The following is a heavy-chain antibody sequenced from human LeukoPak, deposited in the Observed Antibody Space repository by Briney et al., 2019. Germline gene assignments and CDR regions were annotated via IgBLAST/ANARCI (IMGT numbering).Heavy chain of an antibody. CDR2: IYHSGST. J-gene: IGHJ4*02. CDR1: GGSISSGGYS. Sequence: PSETLSLTCAVSGGSISSGGYSWSWIRQPPGKGLEWIGYIYHSGSTYYNPPLKSRVTISVDRSKNQFSLKLSSVTAADTAVYYCARAGSGSYDNWGQGTLVTVSS. D-gene: IGHD3-10*01. V-gene: IGHV4-30-2*01. CDR3: ARAGSGSYDN.